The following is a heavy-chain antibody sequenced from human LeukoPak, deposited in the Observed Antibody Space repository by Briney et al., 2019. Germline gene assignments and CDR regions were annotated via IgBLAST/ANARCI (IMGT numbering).Heavy chain of an antibody. Sequence: SETLSLTCADYGGSFSGYYWSWIRQPPGKGLEWIGEINHSGSTNYNPSLKSRVTIPVDTSKNQFSLKLNSIAAAGTAVFYFASRAFYCSGGSCYLLYVDYWGQGALVSVCS. D-gene: IGHD2-15*01. J-gene: IGHJ4*02. CDR3: ASRAFYCSGGSCYLLYVDY. CDR2: INHSGST. V-gene: IGHV4-34*01. CDR1: GGSFSGYY.